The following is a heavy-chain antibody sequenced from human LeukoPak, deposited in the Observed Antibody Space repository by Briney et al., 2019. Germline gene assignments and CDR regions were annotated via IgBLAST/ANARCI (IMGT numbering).Heavy chain of an antibody. CDR3: ARGYIRLLDY. CDR2: ISGSGGST. V-gene: IGHV3-23*01. Sequence: GGSLRLSCAASGFTFSSYAMSWVRQAPGKGLEWVSAISGSGGSTYYADSVKGRFTISRDNSRNTLYLQMNSLRAEDTAVYYCARGYIRLLDYWGQGTLVTVSS. D-gene: IGHD5-18*01. J-gene: IGHJ4*02. CDR1: GFTFSSYA.